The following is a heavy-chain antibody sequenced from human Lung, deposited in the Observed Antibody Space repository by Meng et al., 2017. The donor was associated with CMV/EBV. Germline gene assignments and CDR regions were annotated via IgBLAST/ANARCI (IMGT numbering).Heavy chain of an antibody. Sequence: SXXVSCKASGYTFTSYYMHWVRQAPGQGLEWMGIINPSGGSTSYAQKFQGRVTMTRDTSTSTVYMELSSLRSEDTAVYYCARKPVLGAMDYWGQGTLVTGSS. D-gene: IGHD5-12*01. J-gene: IGHJ4*02. CDR1: GYTFTSYY. V-gene: IGHV1-46*01. CDR2: INPSGGST. CDR3: ARKPVLGAMDY.